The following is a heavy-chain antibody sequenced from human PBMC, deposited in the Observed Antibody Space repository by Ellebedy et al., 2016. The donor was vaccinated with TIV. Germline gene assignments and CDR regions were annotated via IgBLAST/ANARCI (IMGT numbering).Heavy chain of an antibody. V-gene: IGHV3-53*01. J-gene: IGHJ6*02. CDR3: AINRTMDF. Sequence: PGGSLRLSCAASGFTVSRHYMSWVRQAPGKGLEWVSCVYGGGITSYADSVKGRFSISRDNSKNTMYLQMNSLIAEDTAVYYCAINRTMDFWGQGTTVPVSS. CDR2: VYGGGIT. D-gene: IGHD2/OR15-2a*01. CDR1: GFTVSRHY.